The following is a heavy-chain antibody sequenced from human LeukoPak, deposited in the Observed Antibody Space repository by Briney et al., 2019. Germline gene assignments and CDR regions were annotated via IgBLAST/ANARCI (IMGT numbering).Heavy chain of an antibody. V-gene: IGHV4-59*01. CDR1: GGTISSYY. Sequence: KPSETLSLTCTVSGGTISSYYWSWIRQPPGKGLEWIGYIYYSGSTNYNPSLKSRVTISVDTSKYQFSLKISSVAAADTAVYCWARAPGSYPCLWGQGTLVTVSS. D-gene: IGHD1-26*01. CDR2: IYYSGST. CDR3: ARAPGSYPCL. J-gene: IGHJ4*02.